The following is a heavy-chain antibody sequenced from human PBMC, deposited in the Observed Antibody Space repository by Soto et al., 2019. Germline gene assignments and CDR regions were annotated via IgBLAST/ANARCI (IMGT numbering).Heavy chain of an antibody. CDR3: ERLSVSSACSHDY. CDR2: IDPSDSYT. V-gene: IGHV5-10-1*01. J-gene: IGHJ4*02. Sequence: GESLKISCKGSGYSFISYWISWVRQMPGKGLEWMGRIDPSDSYTTYNPSFRGHVTISADKSISTAYLQWSSLKASDTAMYYCERLSVSSACSHDYWGQGTLVTVSS. CDR1: GYSFISYW. D-gene: IGHD6-19*01.